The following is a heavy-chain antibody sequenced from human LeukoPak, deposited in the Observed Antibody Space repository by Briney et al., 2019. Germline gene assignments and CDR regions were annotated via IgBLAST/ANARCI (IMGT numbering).Heavy chain of an antibody. V-gene: IGHV4-30-4*01. CDR3: ARSRYYDSSGYQVWGH. D-gene: IGHD3-22*01. CDR2: IYYSGST. CDR1: GGSISSGDYY. Sequence: SQTLSLTCTVSGGSISSGDYYWSWIRQPPGKGLGWIGYIYYSGSTYYNPSLKSRVTISVDTSKNQFSLKLSSVTAADTAVYYCARSRYYDSSGYQVWGHWGQGTLVTVSS. J-gene: IGHJ1*01.